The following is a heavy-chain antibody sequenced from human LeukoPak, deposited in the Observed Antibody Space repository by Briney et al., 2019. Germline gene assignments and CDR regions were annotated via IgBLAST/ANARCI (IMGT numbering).Heavy chain of an antibody. CDR1: GFTFSSYG. D-gene: IGHD6-13*01. J-gene: IGHJ4*02. Sequence: QSGGSLRLSCAASGFTFSSYGMHWVRQAPGKGLEWVAVIWYDGSNKYYADSVKGRFTISRDNSKNTLYLQMNSLRAEDTAVYYCARGPLRYSSSSYFDYWGQGTLVTVSS. V-gene: IGHV3-33*01. CDR3: ARGPLRYSSSSYFDY. CDR2: IWYDGSNK.